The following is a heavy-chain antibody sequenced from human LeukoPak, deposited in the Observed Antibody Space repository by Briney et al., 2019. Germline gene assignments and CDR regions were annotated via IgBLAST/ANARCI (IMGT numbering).Heavy chain of an antibody. CDR2: IRYDGGNK. J-gene: IGHJ5*02. CDR3: AKDLVATFPNWFDP. D-gene: IGHD5-12*01. V-gene: IGHV3-30*02. CDR1: GFTFSSYG. Sequence: GGSLRLSCAASGFTFSSYGMHWVRQAPGKGLEWVAFIRYDGGNKYYADSVKGRFTISRDNSKNTLYLQMNSLRAEDTAVYYCAKDLVATFPNWFDPWGQGTLVTVSS.